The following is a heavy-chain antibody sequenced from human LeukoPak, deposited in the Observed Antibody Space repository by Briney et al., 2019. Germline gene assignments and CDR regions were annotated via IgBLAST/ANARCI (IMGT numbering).Heavy chain of an antibody. D-gene: IGHD1-26*01. CDR3: AKDVGKWESLHFFDY. V-gene: IGHV3-23*01. J-gene: IGHJ4*02. CDR1: GFTLSTNA. CDR2: ISGSGAST. Sequence: GGSLRLSCLTSGFTLSTNAMSWVRQAPGKGLEWISGISGSGASTYYADSVKGRFTTSRDDSRNTLYLQMNSLRGDDTAVYYCAKDVGKWESLHFFDYWGQGTLVTVSS.